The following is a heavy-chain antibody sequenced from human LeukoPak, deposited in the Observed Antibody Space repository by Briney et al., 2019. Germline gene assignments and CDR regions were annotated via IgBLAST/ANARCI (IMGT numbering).Heavy chain of an antibody. V-gene: IGHV3-30*02. CDR2: IRYDGSNK. Sequence: PGGSLRLSCAASGFTFSSYGMHWVRQAPGKGLEWVAFIRYDGSNKYYADSVKGRFTISRDNSKNTLYLQMNSLRAEDTAVYYCAKPGGVLVGAMDYWGQGTLVTVSS. CDR1: GFTFSSYG. CDR3: AKPGGVLVGAMDY. J-gene: IGHJ4*02. D-gene: IGHD1-26*01.